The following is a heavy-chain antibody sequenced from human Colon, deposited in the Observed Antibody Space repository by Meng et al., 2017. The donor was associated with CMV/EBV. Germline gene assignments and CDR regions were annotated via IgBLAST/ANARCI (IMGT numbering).Heavy chain of an antibody. CDR2: IYSCGST. CDR1: GFTVSSNY. D-gene: IGHD2-2*02. J-gene: IGHJ4*02. Sequence: GSRKISGAASGFTVSSNYMSWVRQAPGKGLEWVSVIYSCGSTYYADSVKGRFTISRDNSKNTLYLQMNSLRAEDTAVYYCAKGRSSYCGGPSCYTPIDFWGQGTPVTVSS. V-gene: IGHV3-66*03. CDR3: AKGRSSYCGGPSCYTPIDF.